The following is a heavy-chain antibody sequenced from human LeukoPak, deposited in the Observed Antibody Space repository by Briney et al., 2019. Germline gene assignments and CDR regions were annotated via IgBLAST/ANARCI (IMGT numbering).Heavy chain of an antibody. CDR3: AKDPRSSWDRNAFDI. V-gene: IGHV3-23*01. CDR1: GFTFSSYA. CDR2: ISGSGGST. D-gene: IGHD6-13*01. J-gene: IGHJ3*02. Sequence: PGGSLRLSCAASGFTFSSYAMSWVRQAPGKGLEWASAISGSGGSTYYADSVKGRFTISRDNSKNTLYLQMNSLRAEDTAVYYCAKDPRSSWDRNAFDIWGQGTMVTVSS.